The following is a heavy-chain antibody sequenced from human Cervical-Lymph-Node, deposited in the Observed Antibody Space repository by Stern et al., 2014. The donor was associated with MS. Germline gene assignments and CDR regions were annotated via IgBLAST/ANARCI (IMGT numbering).Heavy chain of an antibody. Sequence: VHLVESGAEARAPGASMKVSCKASGYIFTDYYLHWVRQAPGQGLEWLGWINPNSGGTNYAQNFQGRVPMTRDTSISTAYMELRWLGSADTAVYYCARGSGTAYDLRGDYWGQGTLVTVSS. D-gene: IGHD3-3*01. V-gene: IGHV1-2*02. CDR1: GYIFTDYY. J-gene: IGHJ4*01. CDR2: INPNSGGT. CDR3: ARGSGTAYDLRGDY.